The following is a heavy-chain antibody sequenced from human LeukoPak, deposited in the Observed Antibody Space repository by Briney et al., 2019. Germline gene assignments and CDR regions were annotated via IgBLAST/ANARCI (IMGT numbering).Heavy chain of an antibody. CDR2: IYYSGST. CDR1: GGSIGSSSYS. CDR3: ARHSSSNWISRFDV. D-gene: IGHD6-19*01. Sequence: PSETLSLTCIVSGGSIGSSSYSWAWIRQPPGKGLEWIGSIYYSGSTNKNPSLKSRLTVSVDTSLDQFSLKMASVTAADTALYYCARHSSSNWISRFDVWGQGTTVTVSS. V-gene: IGHV4-39*01. J-gene: IGHJ6*02.